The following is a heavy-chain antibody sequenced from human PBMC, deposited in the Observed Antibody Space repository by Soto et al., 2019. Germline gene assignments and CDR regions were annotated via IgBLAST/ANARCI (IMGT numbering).Heavy chain of an antibody. V-gene: IGHV4-31*03. CDR2: IYYSGST. CDR3: ARLGQQLVAYYYGMDV. Sequence: PSETLSLTCTVSGGSISSGGYYWSWIRQHPGKGLEWIGYIYYSGSTHYNPSLKSRVTISVDTSKNQFSLKLSSVTAADTAVYYCARLGQQLVAYYYGMDVWGQGTTVTVSS. D-gene: IGHD6-13*01. CDR1: GGSISSGGYY. J-gene: IGHJ6*02.